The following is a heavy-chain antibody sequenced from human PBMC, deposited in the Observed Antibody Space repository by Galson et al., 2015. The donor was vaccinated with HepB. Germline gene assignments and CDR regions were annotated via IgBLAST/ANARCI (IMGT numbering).Heavy chain of an antibody. CDR1: GFTVSSNY. J-gene: IGHJ4*02. CDR3: ARDRGYGDYYFEY. Sequence: SLRLSCAASGFTVSSNYMSWVRQAPGKGLEWVSVIYSGGTTYYADSVKGRFTISRDNSKNTLYLQTNSLRAEDTAVYYCARDRGYGDYYFEYWGQGALVTVSS. CDR2: IYSGGTT. V-gene: IGHV3-66*01. D-gene: IGHD4-17*01.